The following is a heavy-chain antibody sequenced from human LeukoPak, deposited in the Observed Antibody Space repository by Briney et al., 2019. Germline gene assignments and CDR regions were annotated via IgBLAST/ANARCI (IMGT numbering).Heavy chain of an antibody. D-gene: IGHD1-26*01. Sequence: PGGSLRLSCAVSGLTVSNEYMSWVRQAPGKGLAWVSVIYSGGNTYYADSVRGRFTISRDNPTNTLYLQMNSLRAEDTAVYYCARDTPTGSYGMDVWGQGTTVIVSS. V-gene: IGHV3-53*01. CDR2: IYSGGNT. CDR3: ARDTPTGSYGMDV. J-gene: IGHJ6*02. CDR1: GLTVSNEY.